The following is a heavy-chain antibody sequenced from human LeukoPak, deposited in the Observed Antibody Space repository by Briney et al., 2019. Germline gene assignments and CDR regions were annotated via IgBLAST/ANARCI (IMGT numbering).Heavy chain of an antibody. CDR1: GFTFSSYW. CDR3: ARGYTYGWHDFDY. D-gene: IGHD2-2*02. V-gene: IGHV3-74*01. Sequence: GGSLRLSCAASGFTFSSYWMHWVRQAPGKGLVWVSRINFDGSSTTYADPMKGRFTISRDNAKNTLYLQMNSLTAEDTAVYYCARGYTYGWHDFDYWGQGTLVTVSS. CDR2: INFDGSST. J-gene: IGHJ4*02.